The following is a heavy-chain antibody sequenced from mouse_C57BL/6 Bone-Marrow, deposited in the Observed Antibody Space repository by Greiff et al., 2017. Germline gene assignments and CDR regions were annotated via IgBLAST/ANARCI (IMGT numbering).Heavy chain of an antibody. J-gene: IGHJ1*03. D-gene: IGHD2-3*01. CDR1: GFSLTSYG. CDR3: TRNDCYPCYCDV. Sequence: QVQLQQSGPGLVQPSQSLSITCTVSGFSLTSYGVHWVRQSPGKGLEWLGVIWSGGSTDYNAAFISRLSISKDNSKSQVFFKMNSLQADDTAIYYCTRNDCYPCYCDVWGTGTTVTVSS. V-gene: IGHV2-2*01. CDR2: IWSGGST.